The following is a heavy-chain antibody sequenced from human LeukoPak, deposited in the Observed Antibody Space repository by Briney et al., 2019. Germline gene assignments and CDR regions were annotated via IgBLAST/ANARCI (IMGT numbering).Heavy chain of an antibody. CDR1: GGSFGGYY. CDR3: ARGSYYGSGREKSPNYYYYGMDV. CDR2: INHSGST. Sequence: PSETLSLTCAVYGGSFGGYYWSWIRQPPGKGLEWIGEINHSGSTNYNPSLKSRVTISVDTSKNQFSLKLSSVTAADTAVYYCARGSYYGSGREKSPNYYYYGMDVWGKGTTVTVSS. D-gene: IGHD3-10*01. V-gene: IGHV4-34*01. J-gene: IGHJ6*04.